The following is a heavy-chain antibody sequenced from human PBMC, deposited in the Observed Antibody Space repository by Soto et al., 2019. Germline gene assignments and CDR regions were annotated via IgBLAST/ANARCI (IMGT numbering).Heavy chain of an antibody. Sequence: SVKVSCKASGGTFSSYAISWVRQAPGQGLEWMGGIIPIFGTANYAQKFQGRVTITADEYTSTAYMELRSLRSDDTAVYYCARSGVIPCFLEWLPKYYYYYYMDVWGKGTTVTVSS. J-gene: IGHJ6*03. D-gene: IGHD3-3*01. V-gene: IGHV1-69*13. CDR2: IIPIFGTA. CDR1: GGTFSSYA. CDR3: ARSGVIPCFLEWLPKYYYYYYMDV.